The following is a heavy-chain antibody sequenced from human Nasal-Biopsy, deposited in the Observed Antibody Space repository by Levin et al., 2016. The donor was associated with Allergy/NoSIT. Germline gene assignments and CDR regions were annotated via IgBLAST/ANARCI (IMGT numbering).Heavy chain of an antibody. D-gene: IGHD2-2*02. V-gene: IGHV4-34*01. Sequence: SETLSLTCGVHGESVSGYYWTWIRQPPGKGLEWIGEISHYGRTHYSPSLKSRVTMSVDTSQNQFSLRLTSVTAADTAVYYCARIPMGFQGFDYWDQGTLVTVSS. J-gene: IGHJ4*02. CDR2: ISHYGRT. CDR1: GESVSGYY. CDR3: ARIPMGFQGFDY.